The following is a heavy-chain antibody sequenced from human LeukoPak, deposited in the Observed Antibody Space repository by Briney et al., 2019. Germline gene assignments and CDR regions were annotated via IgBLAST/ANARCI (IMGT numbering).Heavy chain of an antibody. CDR3: ARELGGDFWSGYFSPFDF. J-gene: IGHJ4*02. Sequence: KPSETLSLTCSVSGGSISSYYWSWIRQPAGKGLEWIGRIFSNGNTNYNPSLKSRVTMSIDRSKNQFSLRLNSMTAADTAVYYCARELGGDFWSGYFSPFDFWGLGTLVIVSS. CDR1: GGSISSYY. CDR2: IFSNGNT. V-gene: IGHV4-4*07. D-gene: IGHD3-3*01.